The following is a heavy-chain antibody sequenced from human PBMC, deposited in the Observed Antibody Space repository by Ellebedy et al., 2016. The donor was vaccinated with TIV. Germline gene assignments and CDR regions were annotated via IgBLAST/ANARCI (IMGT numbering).Heavy chain of an antibody. CDR2: IYYSGST. Sequence: GSLRLXXTVSGGSISSSSYYWGWIRQPPGKGLEWIGSIYYSGSTYYNPSLKSRVTISVDTSKNQFSLKLSSVTAADTAVYYCARGARYYYYMDVWGKGTTVTVSS. V-gene: IGHV4-39*01. CDR1: GGSISSSSYY. J-gene: IGHJ6*03. CDR3: ARGARYYYYMDV.